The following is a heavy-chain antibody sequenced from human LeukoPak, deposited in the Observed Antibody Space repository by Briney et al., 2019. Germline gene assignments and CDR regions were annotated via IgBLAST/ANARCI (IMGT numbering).Heavy chain of an antibody. Sequence: GASVKVSCKASGYTFTGYYMHWVRQAPGQGLEWMGWINPNSGGTNYAQKFQGRVTMTRSTSISTAYMELSSLRSEDTAVYYCARMHNWNDRTIGYYYYYMDVWGKGTTVTISS. CDR1: GYTFTGYY. CDR3: ARMHNWNDRTIGYYYYYMDV. J-gene: IGHJ6*03. V-gene: IGHV1-2*02. D-gene: IGHD1-1*01. CDR2: INPNSGGT.